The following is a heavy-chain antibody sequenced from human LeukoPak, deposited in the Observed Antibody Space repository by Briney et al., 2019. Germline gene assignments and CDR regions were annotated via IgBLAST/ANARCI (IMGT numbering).Heavy chain of an antibody. CDR1: GYTLTELS. D-gene: IGHD6-19*01. J-gene: IGHJ5*02. Sequence: ASVKVSCKVSGYTLTELSMRWVRQAPGKGLEWMGGFDPEDSETIYAQKFQGRVTMTEDTSTDTAYMELSSLRSEDTAVYYCATGYSSKDWFDPWGQGTLVTVSS. CDR2: FDPEDSET. CDR3: ATGYSSKDWFDP. V-gene: IGHV1-24*01.